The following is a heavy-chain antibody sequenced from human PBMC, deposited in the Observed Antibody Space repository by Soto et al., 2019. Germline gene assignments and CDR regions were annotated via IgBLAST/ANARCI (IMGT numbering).Heavy chain of an antibody. D-gene: IGHD3-10*01. J-gene: IGHJ6*03. CDR3: ARDRLTMVRGVTSLYYYYYYMDV. CDR1: GFTVSSNY. V-gene: IGHV3-66*01. Sequence: GGSLRLSCAASGFTVSSNYMSWVRQAPGKGLEWVSVIYSGGSTYYADSVKGRFTISRDNSKNTLYLQMNSLRAEDTAVYYCARDRLTMVRGVTSLYYYYYYMDVWGKGTTVTVSS. CDR2: IYSGGST.